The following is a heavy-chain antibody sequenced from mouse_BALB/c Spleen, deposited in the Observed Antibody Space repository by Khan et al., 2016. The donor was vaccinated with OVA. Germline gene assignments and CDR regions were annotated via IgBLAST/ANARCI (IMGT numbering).Heavy chain of an antibody. CDR3: LRDGAYHRNDGWFAY. CDR1: GYTFTSYT. J-gene: IGHJ3*01. Sequence: QIQLVQSGAELARPGASVKMSCKASGYTFTSYTIHWIKLRPGQGLEWIGYINPSNGYTNYNQKFKDKATLTADKSSTTAYMELSSLTSDDTALYNWLRDGAYHRNDGWFAYWGQGTLVTVSA. CDR2: INPSNGYT. D-gene: IGHD2-14*01. V-gene: IGHV1-4*01.